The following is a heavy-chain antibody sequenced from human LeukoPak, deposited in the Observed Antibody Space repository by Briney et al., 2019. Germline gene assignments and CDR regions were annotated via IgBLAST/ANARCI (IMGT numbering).Heavy chain of an antibody. CDR2: ISYSGST. CDR1: GSSITSYY. CDR3: ASGGYCSSTTCYPNWFDP. V-gene: IGHV4-59*01. J-gene: IGHJ5*02. D-gene: IGHD2-2*01. Sequence: SETLSLTCTVSGSSITSYYWSWIRQPPGKGLEWIGYISYSGSTNYNPSLKSRVTISVDTSKNQFSLKLSSVTAADTAVYYCASGGYCSSTTCYPNWFDPWGQGTLVTVSS.